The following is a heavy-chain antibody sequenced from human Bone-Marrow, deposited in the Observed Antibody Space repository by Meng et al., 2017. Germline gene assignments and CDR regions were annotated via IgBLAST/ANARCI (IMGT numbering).Heavy chain of an antibody. D-gene: IGHD3-22*01. J-gene: IGHJ4*02. Sequence: GSLRPSCAVPGGSISSSYHYWAWIRQPPGKGLEWIGSIYDSGSTQYKPSRRSRVAISVDTTKNQFSLRLRSVTAADTAVYYCAGGGTDRTRPGFGSWGQGTLVTVSS. CDR2: IYDSGST. CDR1: GGSISSSYHY. V-gene: IGHV4-39*07. CDR3: AGGGTDRTRPGFGS.